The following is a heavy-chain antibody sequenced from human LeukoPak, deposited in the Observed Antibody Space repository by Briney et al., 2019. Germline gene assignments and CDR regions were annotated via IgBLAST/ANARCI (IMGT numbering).Heavy chain of an antibody. J-gene: IGHJ3*02. Sequence: GASVKVSCKASGYTFTGYYMHWVRQAPGQGLEWMGWINPNSGGTNYAQKFQGRVIMTRDTSISTVYMELSRLRSDDTAVYYCAKEKEWLANDAFDIWGQGTMVTVS. CDR1: GYTFTGYY. CDR2: INPNSGGT. V-gene: IGHV1-2*02. D-gene: IGHD6-19*01. CDR3: AKEKEWLANDAFDI.